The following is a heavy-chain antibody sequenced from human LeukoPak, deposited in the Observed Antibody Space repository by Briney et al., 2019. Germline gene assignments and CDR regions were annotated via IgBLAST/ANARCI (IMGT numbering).Heavy chain of an antibody. CDR3: ARVLGTWFGELFLPYFDY. V-gene: IGHV3-48*03. Sequence: GGSLRLSCAASGFTFSSYEMNWDRQAPGKGLEWVSYISSSGSTIYYADSVKGRFTISRDNAKNSLYLQMNSLRAEDTAVYYYARVLGTWFGELFLPYFDYWGQGTLVTVSS. CDR2: ISSSGSTI. D-gene: IGHD3-10*01. J-gene: IGHJ4*02. CDR1: GFTFSSYE.